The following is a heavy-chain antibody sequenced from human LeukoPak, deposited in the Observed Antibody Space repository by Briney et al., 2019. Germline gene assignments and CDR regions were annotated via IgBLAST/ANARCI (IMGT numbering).Heavy chain of an antibody. D-gene: IGHD3-3*01. CDR3: ARSEYYYDFWSGYNYYYYMDV. CDR1: GYTFTSYG. J-gene: IGHJ6*03. V-gene: IGHV1-18*01. Sequence: ASVKVSCKASGYTFTSYGISWVRQAPGQGLEWMGWISAYNGNTNYAQKLQGRVTMTTDTSTSTAYMELRTLRSDDTAVYYCARSEYYYDFWSGYNYYYYMDVWGKGTTVTVSS. CDR2: ISAYNGNT.